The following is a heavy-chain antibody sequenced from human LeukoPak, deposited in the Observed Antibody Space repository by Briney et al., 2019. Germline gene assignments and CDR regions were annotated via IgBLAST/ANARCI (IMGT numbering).Heavy chain of an antibody. Sequence: GRSLRLSCAASGFTFSNYAMHWVRQAPGKGLEWVAVIARDGKDKHHADSVKDRFTISRDNSKNTLYLQMNSLRAEDTAVYYCARDVAAAAAYYFDYWGQGTLVTVSS. J-gene: IGHJ4*02. CDR1: GFTFSNYA. D-gene: IGHD6-13*01. CDR2: IARDGKDK. CDR3: ARDVAAAAAYYFDY. V-gene: IGHV3-30*04.